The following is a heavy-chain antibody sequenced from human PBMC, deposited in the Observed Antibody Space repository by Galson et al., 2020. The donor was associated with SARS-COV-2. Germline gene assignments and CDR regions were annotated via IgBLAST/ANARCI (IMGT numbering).Heavy chain of an antibody. CDR2: INHRGST. D-gene: IGHD1-26*01. Sequence: SETLSLTCAVYGGSFKNYYWTWIRQSPGKGLQWIGEINHRGSTNYDPSLQGRVTISVDTSKNQFSLKLSSVTAADTAVYYCAVGWELLDYWGQGTLVTVSS. CDR1: GGSFKNYY. V-gene: IGHV4-34*01. J-gene: IGHJ4*02. CDR3: AVGWELLDY.